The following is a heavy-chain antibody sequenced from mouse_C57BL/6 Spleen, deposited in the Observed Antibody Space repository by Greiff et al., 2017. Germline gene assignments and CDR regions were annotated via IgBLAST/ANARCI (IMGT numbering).Heavy chain of an antibody. V-gene: IGHV14-4*01. CDR2: IDPENGDT. Sequence: EVQLQQSGAELVRPGASVKLSCTASGFNIKDDYMHWVKQRPEQGLEWIGWIDPENGDTEYASKFQGKATITADTSSNTAYLQLSSLTSEDTAVYYCTTVKGGVWGQGTLVTVSA. D-gene: IGHD3-3*01. CDR1: GFNIKDDY. J-gene: IGHJ3*01. CDR3: TTVKGGV.